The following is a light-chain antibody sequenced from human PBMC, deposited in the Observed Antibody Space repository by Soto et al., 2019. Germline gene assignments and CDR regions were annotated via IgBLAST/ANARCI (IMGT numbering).Light chain of an antibody. J-gene: IGLJ7*01. CDR3: SSYTSSSTVV. CDR2: EAS. Sequence: QSALTQPASVSGSPGQSITISCTGTSSDVGGYNYVSWYQQHPGKAPKLIIYEASNRPSGVSNRFSGSKSGNTASLTISGLQAEDEADYYCSSYTSSSTVVFGTGTQLTVL. CDR1: SSDVGGYNY. V-gene: IGLV2-14*01.